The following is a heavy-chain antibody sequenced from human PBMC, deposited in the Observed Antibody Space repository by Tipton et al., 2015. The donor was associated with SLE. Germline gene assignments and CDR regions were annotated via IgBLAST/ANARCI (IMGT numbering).Heavy chain of an antibody. CDR1: GFTFFTYA. V-gene: IGHV3-30*04. CDR3: ARGPNYSNYYFYRMDV. D-gene: IGHD4-11*01. Sequence: SLRLSCAASGFTFFTYAMHWVRQAPGKGLEWVAVISYDGSNKYYADSVKGRFTISRDNSKNTLYVQMNSLRAEDTAVYYCARGPNYSNYYFYRMDVWGQGTTVTVSS. J-gene: IGHJ6*02. CDR2: ISYDGSNK.